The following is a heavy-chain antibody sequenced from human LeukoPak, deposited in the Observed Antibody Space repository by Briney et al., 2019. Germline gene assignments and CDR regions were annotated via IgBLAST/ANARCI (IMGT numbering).Heavy chain of an antibody. CDR2: IYTNGGA. Sequence: SETLSLTCTVSGGSISSYYWSWIRQPAGKGLEWIGRIYTNGGASYNPSLKSRVTISIDAPKNQFSLKLSSVTAADTAVYYCAREPPGYWGQGILVTVSS. CDR1: GGSISSYY. CDR3: AREPPGY. J-gene: IGHJ4*02. V-gene: IGHV4-4*07.